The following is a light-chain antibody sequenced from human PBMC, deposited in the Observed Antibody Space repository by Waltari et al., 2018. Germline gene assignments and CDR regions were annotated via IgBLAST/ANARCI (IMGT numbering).Light chain of an antibody. CDR3: QQYNNGWT. J-gene: IGKJ1*01. V-gene: IGKV3-15*01. CDR2: GAS. CDR1: QSVSSN. Sequence: EIVMTQSPATLSVSPGDRATLSCRASQSVSSNLAWYQQKPGQAPRLLIYGASTRATGIPARFSGSGSGTEFTLTISSLQSEDFAVYYCQQYNNGWTFGQGTKVEIK.